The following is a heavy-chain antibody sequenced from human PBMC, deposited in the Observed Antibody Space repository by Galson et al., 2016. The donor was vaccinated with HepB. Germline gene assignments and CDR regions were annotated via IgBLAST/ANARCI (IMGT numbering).Heavy chain of an antibody. CDR3: TKGRTSGWYGVFDY. CDR1: GFTFDDYA. V-gene: IGHV3-9*01. Sequence: SLRLSCAASGFTFDDYAMHWVRQIPGKGLEWVSGISWNGGSLGYADSVKGRFTISRDNAKNSLYLQMNSLRAEDTALYFCTKGRTSGWYGVFDYWGQGTLVTVSS. D-gene: IGHD6-19*01. J-gene: IGHJ4*02. CDR2: ISWNGGSL.